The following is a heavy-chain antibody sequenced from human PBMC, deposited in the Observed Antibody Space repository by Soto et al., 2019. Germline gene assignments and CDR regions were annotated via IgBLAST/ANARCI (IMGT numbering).Heavy chain of an antibody. V-gene: IGHV4-4*02. Sequence: SETLSLTCAVSGGSISSSNWWSWVRQPPGKGLEWIGEIYHSGSTYYNPSLKSRVTISIDTSKNQFSLKLRSVTAADTAVYYCARFGRGEYYYYGMDVWGQGTTVTVSS. J-gene: IGHJ6*02. CDR3: ARFGRGEYYYYGMDV. CDR2: IYHSGST. CDR1: GGSISSSNW. D-gene: IGHD2-15*01.